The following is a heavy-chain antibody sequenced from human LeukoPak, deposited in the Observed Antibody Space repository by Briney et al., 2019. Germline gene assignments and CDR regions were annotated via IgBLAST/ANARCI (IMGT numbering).Heavy chain of an antibody. Sequence: ASVKVSCKASGGTFSSYAISWVRQAPGQGLEWMGRIIPILGIANYAQKFQGRVTITTDESTSTAYMELSSLRSEDTAVYYCARDPVRVATIGLPDYWGQGTLVTVSS. CDR2: IIPILGIA. D-gene: IGHD5-12*01. J-gene: IGHJ4*02. CDR1: GGTFSSYA. V-gene: IGHV1-69*04. CDR3: ARDPVRVATIGLPDY.